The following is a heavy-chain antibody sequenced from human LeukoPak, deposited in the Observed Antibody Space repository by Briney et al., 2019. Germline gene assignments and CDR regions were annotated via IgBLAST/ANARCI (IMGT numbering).Heavy chain of an antibody. D-gene: IGHD1-26*01. Sequence: ETLSLTCTVSGGSISSYYWSWIRQPPGKGLVWVSRINSDGSSTSYADSVKGRFTISRDNAKNTLYLQMNSLRAEDTAVYYCARDLIVGAGLFDYWGQGTLVTVSS. V-gene: IGHV3-74*01. CDR1: GGSISSYY. J-gene: IGHJ4*02. CDR2: INSDGSST. CDR3: ARDLIVGAGLFDY.